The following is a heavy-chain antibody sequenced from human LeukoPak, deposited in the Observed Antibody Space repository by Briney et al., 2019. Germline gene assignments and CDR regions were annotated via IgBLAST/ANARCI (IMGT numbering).Heavy chain of an antibody. J-gene: IGHJ4*02. Sequence: GGSLRLSCAASGFTFSSYEMNWVRQAPGKGLGWVSYISSSGSTIYYADSVKGRFTISRDNAKNSLYLQMSSLRAEDTAVYYCARMESHSLGYWGQGTLVTVSS. CDR2: ISSSGSTI. CDR1: GFTFSSYE. D-gene: IGHD5-18*01. V-gene: IGHV3-48*03. CDR3: ARMESHSLGY.